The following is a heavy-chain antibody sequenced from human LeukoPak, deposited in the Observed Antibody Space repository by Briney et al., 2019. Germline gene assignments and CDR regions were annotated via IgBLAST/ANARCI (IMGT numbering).Heavy chain of an antibody. CDR2: ITSGGDYI. D-gene: IGHD3-9*01. CDR3: ARGHYDVLAASYKWTPDY. CDR1: GFTFNTFN. Sequence: GGSLRLSCAASGFTFNTFNMNWVRQAPGKGLEWVSSITSGGDYIYYADSVKGRFTTSGDNAKNSLSLQLNSLRVEDTAVYYCARGHYDVLAASYKWTPDYWGQGTLVTISS. V-gene: IGHV3-21*01. J-gene: IGHJ4*02.